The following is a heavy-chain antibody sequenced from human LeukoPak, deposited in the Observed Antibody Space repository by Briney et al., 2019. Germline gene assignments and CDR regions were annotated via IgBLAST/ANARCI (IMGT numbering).Heavy chain of an antibody. D-gene: IGHD3-10*01. CDR1: GFTFSTYA. Sequence: GGSLRLSCAASGFTFSTYAMHWVRQAPGKALEWVAVITYDGSNKYYADSVKGRFTISRDNSKNTLYLQVSGLRAEDTAVYYCARDIYLIRGVISRDFDYWGRGTLVTVSS. V-gene: IGHV3-30-3*01. J-gene: IGHJ4*02. CDR3: ARDIYLIRGVISRDFDY. CDR2: ITYDGSNK.